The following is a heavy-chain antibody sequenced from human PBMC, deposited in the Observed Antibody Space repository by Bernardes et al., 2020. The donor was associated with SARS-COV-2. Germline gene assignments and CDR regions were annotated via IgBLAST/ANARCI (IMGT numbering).Heavy chain of an antibody. D-gene: IGHD5-12*01. V-gene: IGHV3-23*01. CDR1: GFTFTNYP. Sequence: GGSLRLSCTASGFTFTNYPMTWVRQAPGKGLEWVSSISASGGGTYYADSVQGRFTVSRDYSTNTLYLQMDSLRAEDTAIYYCAKEAYSGYLETYYFYYGMDVWGQGTTVTVSS. CDR3: AKEAYSGYLETYYFYYGMDV. J-gene: IGHJ6*02. CDR2: ISASGGGT.